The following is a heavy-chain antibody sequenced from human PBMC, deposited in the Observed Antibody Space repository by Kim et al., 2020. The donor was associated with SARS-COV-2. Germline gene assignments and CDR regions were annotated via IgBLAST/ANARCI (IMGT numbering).Heavy chain of an antibody. Sequence: GGSLRLSCAASGFTFSGYYMSWIRQAPGKGLEWVSYISSGGSNIYYADSVKGRFTISRDNAKNSLYLQMNSLRAEDTAVYYCARDLDIAAAGTETYYYYYYGMDVWGQGTTVPVSS. CDR3: ARDLDIAAAGTETYYYYYYGMDV. V-gene: IGHV3-11*01. D-gene: IGHD6-13*01. CDR1: GFTFSGYY. CDR2: ISSGGSNI. J-gene: IGHJ6*02.